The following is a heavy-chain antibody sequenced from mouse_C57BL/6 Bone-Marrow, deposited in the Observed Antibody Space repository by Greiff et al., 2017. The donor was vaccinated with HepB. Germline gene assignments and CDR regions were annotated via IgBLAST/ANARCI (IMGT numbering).Heavy chain of an antibody. Sequence: EVKLVVESGGGLVQPGGSLKLSCAASGFTFSDYGMAWVRQAPRKGPEWVAFISNLAYSIYYADTVTGRFTISRENAKNTLYLEMSSLRSEDTAMYYCARQARYDGYQGGFAYWGQGTLVTVSA. V-gene: IGHV5-15*01. J-gene: IGHJ3*01. CDR2: ISNLAYSI. CDR3: ARQARYDGYQGGFAY. D-gene: IGHD2-3*01. CDR1: GFTFSDYG.